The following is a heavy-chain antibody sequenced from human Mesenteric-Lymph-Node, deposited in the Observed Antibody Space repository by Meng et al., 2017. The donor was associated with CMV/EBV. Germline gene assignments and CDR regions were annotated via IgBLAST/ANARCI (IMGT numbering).Heavy chain of an antibody. CDR1: RYAFPGYY. J-gene: IGHJ4*02. CDR3: ARNAASLDY. D-gene: IGHD2-15*01. V-gene: IGHV1-2*02. Sequence: VSCKASRYAFPGYYLHWVRQAPGQGLEWMGWINPNSSGTDYAPKFQSSVTITGDTSISTAYMELSSLRSDDTAVYYCARNAASLDYWGQGTLVTVSS. CDR2: INPNSSGT.